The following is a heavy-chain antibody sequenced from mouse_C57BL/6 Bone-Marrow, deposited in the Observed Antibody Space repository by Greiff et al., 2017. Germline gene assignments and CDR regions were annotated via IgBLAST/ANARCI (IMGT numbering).Heavy chain of an antibody. CDR1: GYTFTSYG. CDR3: ARWGGGLDY. V-gene: IGHV1-81*01. J-gene: IGHJ2*01. Sequence: QVQLQQSGAELARPGASVKLSCKASGYTFTSYGISWVKQRTGQGLVWIGEIYPRSGNTYYNEQFKGKATLTADQSSSTAYMELRSLTSEGAAVYFCARWGGGLDYWGQGTTLTVSS. CDR2: IYPRSGNT.